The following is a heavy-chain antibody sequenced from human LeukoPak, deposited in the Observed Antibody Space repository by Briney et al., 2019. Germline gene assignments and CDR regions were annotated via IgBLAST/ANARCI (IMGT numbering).Heavy chain of an antibody. J-gene: IGHJ5*02. CDR1: GDSVSTKSAA. V-gene: IGHV6-1*01. Sequence: SQTLSLTCAISGDSVSTKSAAWNWIRQSPSRGLEWLGRTYHGSKWYNDYAVSVKSRITINADTSKNQFSLQLNSVTPEDTAVYYCARVDLGSAIFEPKWFDPWGQGTLVTVSS. CDR3: ARVDLGSAIFEPKWFDP. D-gene: IGHD3-9*01. CDR2: TYHGSKWYN.